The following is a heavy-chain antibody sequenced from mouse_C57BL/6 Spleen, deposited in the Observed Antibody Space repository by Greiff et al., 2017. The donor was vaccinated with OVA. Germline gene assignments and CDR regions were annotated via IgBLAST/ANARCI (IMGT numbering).Heavy chain of an antibody. D-gene: IGHD4-1*01. J-gene: IGHJ4*01. CDR2: IDPSDSYT. CDR3: ARSGTDYAMDY. Sequence: VQLQQPGAELVMPGASVKLSCKASGYTFTSYWMHWVKQRPGQGLEWIGEIDPSDSYTNYNQKFKGKSTLTVDKSSSPAYMQLSSLTSEDSAVYYCARSGTDYAMDYWGQGTSVTVSS. CDR1: GYTFTSYW. V-gene: IGHV1-69*01.